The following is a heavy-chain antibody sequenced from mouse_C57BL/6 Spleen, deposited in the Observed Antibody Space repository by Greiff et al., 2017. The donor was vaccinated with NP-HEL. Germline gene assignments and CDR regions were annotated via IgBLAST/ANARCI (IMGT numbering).Heavy chain of an antibody. CDR2: IYPGSGNT. V-gene: IGHV1-66*01. CDR1: GYSFTSYY. D-gene: IGHD3-2*02. J-gene: IGHJ2*01. Sequence: VQLQQSGPELVKPGASVKISCKASGYSFTSYYIHWVKQRPGQGLEWIGWIYPGSGNTKYNEKFKGKATLTADTSSSTAYMQLSSLTSEDSAVYYCARPAQAPYFDYWGQGTTLTVSS. CDR3: ARPAQAPYFDY.